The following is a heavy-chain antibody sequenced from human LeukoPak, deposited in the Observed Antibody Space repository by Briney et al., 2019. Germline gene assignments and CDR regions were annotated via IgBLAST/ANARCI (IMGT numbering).Heavy chain of an antibody. CDR3: ARRGYSAYDF. D-gene: IGHD5-12*01. V-gene: IGHV3-74*01. J-gene: IGHJ4*02. Sequence: QPGGSLRLSCAASGFTFSSYWMYWVSQAPGKGLVWVSRINSDGSRTNYADSVKGRFTISRDNAKNTLYLQMNSLRAEDTAVYYWARRGYSAYDFWGQGTLVTVSS. CDR1: GFTFSSYW. CDR2: INSDGSRT.